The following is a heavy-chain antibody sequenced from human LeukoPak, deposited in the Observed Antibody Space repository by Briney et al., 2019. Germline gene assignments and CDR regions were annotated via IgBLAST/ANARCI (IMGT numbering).Heavy chain of an antibody. CDR1: GFTFSSYA. CDR3: AKDSSSWPRYYFDY. D-gene: IGHD6-13*01. J-gene: IGHJ4*02. V-gene: IGHV3-23*01. Sequence: GGSLRLSCAASGFTFSSYAMSWVRQAPGKGLEWVSTISGSDASTYYADSVKGRFTISRDNSKNTLYLQMNSLRAEDTAVYYCAKDSSSWPRYYFDYWGQGTLVTVSS. CDR2: ISGSDAST.